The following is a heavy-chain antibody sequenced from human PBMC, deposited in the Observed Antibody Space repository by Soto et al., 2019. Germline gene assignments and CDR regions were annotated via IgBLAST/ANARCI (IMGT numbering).Heavy chain of an antibody. V-gene: IGHV4-31*03. D-gene: IGHD4-4*01. J-gene: IGHJ5*02. Sequence: SETLSLTCTVSGGSISSGGYYWSRIRQHPGKGLEWIGYIYYSGSTYYNPSLKSRVTISVDTSKNQFSLKLSSVTAADTAVYYCARGSNYGSRGHWFDPWGQGTLVTVSS. CDR1: GGSISSGGYY. CDR3: ARGSNYGSRGHWFDP. CDR2: IYYSGST.